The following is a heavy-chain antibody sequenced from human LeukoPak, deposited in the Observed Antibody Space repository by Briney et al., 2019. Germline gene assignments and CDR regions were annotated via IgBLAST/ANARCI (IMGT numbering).Heavy chain of an antibody. CDR1: GFTFSSDA. V-gene: IGHV3-30*18. J-gene: IGHJ4*02. CDR2: ISNDGSKK. D-gene: IGHD6-13*01. CDR3: AKDRRGSWSFDY. Sequence: GGSLRLSCAASGFTFSSDAKHWVRQAPGTGLEWVAVISNDGSKKYYGDSVKCRFTISRDNSKKTLDLQMNSRRAEDPAVYYCAKDRRGSWSFDYWGQATLVTVSS.